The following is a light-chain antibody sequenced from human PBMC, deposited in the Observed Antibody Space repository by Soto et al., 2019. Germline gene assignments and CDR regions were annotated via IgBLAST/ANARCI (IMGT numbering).Light chain of an antibody. V-gene: IGKV3-20*01. CDR2: GAS. CDR1: QSVSSSH. CDR3: QQYGSSSLT. Sequence: EIVLTQSLGTLSLFPGESATLSCRASQSVSSSHLAWYQQKPGQAPRLLIYGASSRATGIPDRFSGSGSGTDFTLTISRLEPEDFAVYYCQQYGSSSLTFGPGTKVDIK. J-gene: IGKJ3*01.